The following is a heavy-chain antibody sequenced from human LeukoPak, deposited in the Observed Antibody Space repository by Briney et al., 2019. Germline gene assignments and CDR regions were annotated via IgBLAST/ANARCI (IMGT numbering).Heavy chain of an antibody. CDR1: GGSISSYY. CDR3: ARANILTGYYVLDY. V-gene: IGHV4-59*01. D-gene: IGHD3-9*01. CDR2: IYNIGST. J-gene: IGHJ4*02. Sequence: SETLSLTCTVSGGSISSYYWSWIRQPPGKGLEWIGYIYNIGSTNYNPSLKSRATISVDTSKNQFSLKLSSVTAADTAVYYCARANILTGYYVLDYWGQGTLVTVSS.